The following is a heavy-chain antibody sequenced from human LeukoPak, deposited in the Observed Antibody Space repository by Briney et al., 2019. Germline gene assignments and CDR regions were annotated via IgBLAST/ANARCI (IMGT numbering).Heavy chain of an antibody. Sequence: GGSLRLSCAASGFIFSASAMHWVRQASGKGLEWVGRIRSKGNNYATAYAASVKGRFTVSRDDSKNKAYLQMNSLKIEDTAVYYCARHSRYYYDSRGFYVQDYFDSWGQGTLVTVSS. CDR1: GFIFSASA. CDR3: ARHSRYYYDSRGFYVQDYFDS. D-gene: IGHD3-22*01. V-gene: IGHV3-73*01. CDR2: IRSKGNNYAT. J-gene: IGHJ4*02.